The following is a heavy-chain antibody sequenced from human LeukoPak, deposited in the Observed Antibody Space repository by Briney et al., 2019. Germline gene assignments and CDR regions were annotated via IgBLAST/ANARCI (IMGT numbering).Heavy chain of an antibody. J-gene: IGHJ5*02. CDR1: GGSFSGYY. V-gene: IGHV4-34*01. CDR2: INHSGST. Sequence: SETLSLTCAVYGGSFSGYYWSWIRQPPGKGLEWIGEINHSGSTNYNPSLKSRVTISVDTPKNQFSLKLSSVTAADTAVYYCARYNWNYASPWFDPWGQGTLVTVSS. CDR3: ARYNWNYASPWFDP. D-gene: IGHD1-7*01.